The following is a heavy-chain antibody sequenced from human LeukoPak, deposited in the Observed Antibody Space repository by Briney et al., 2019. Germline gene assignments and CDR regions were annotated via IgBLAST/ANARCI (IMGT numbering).Heavy chain of an antibody. CDR1: GFTFSSYA. CDR3: ARALTRDALDL. V-gene: IGHV3-23*01. Sequence: GGSLRLSCAASGFTFSSYAMSWVRQAPGKGLEWVSAICGNGGCAYYADSVKGRFTVSRDNAQDSLYLQLNNLKAGDTAVYYCARALTRDALDLWGQGTMVTVSS. CDR2: ICGNGGCA. J-gene: IGHJ3*01.